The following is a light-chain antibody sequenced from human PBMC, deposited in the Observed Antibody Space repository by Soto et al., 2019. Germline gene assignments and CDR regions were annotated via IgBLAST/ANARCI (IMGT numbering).Light chain of an antibody. V-gene: IGKV1-5*03. CDR3: QQYNSYSET. CDR1: QSISTW. Sequence: DIQMTQSPSTLSASVGDRVTITCRASQSISTWLAWYQQKSGKAPKLLIYEASSLGSGVPSRFSGSGSGTEFTLTISSLQPDDFATYYCQQYNSYSETFGQGTQ. J-gene: IGKJ1*01. CDR2: EAS.